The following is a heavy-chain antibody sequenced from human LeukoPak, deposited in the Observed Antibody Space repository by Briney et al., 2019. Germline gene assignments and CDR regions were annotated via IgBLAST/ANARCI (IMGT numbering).Heavy chain of an antibody. D-gene: IGHD3-22*01. Sequence: SETLSLTCALYGRSFSGYYWSWIRQPPGKGLEWIGEINHSGSTNYNPSIRSRVTISVDTSKNQFSLKLSSVTAADTAVYYCARDSSGYYYAARKTLDYWGRGTLVTVSS. CDR3: ARDSSGYYYAARKTLDY. V-gene: IGHV4-34*01. CDR1: GRSFSGYY. CDR2: INHSGST. J-gene: IGHJ4*02.